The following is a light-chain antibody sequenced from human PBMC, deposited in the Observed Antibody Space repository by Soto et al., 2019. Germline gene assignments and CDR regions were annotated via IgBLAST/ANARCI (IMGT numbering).Light chain of an antibody. CDR1: TGAVTSGHY. V-gene: IGLV7-46*01. J-gene: IGLJ2*01. CDR2: DTR. Sequence: QAVVAQEPSLTVSPGGTVTLTCGSSTGAVTSGHYPYWFQQKPGQAPTTLIYDTRNTHSWTPARFSGSLLGGKAALTLSGAQPEDEADYYCLLSYSGVRVFGGGTQLTVL. CDR3: LLSYSGVRV.